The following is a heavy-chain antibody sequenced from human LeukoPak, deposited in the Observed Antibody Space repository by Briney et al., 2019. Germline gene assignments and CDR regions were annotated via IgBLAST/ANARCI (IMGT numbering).Heavy chain of an antibody. CDR3: AGVGILYEIWTGHYYFDY. CDR1: GGSISGINS. CDR2: IYHSGTS. D-gene: IGHD3-9*01. V-gene: IGHV4-4*03. Sequence: PETLSLTCAVSGGSISGINSWGWVRQPPGKGLEWFGEIYHSGTSYYKRSLKSRVTITVEKSKNQFSLKLSSVTAADTAVYYGAGVGILYEIWTGHYYFDYWGQGTLVTVSS. J-gene: IGHJ4*02.